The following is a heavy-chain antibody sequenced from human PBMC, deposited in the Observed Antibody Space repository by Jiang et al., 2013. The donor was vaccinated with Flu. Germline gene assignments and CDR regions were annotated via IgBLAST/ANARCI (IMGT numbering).Heavy chain of an antibody. J-gene: IGHJ6*02. CDR3: AKVLATRPTGHHGMDV. V-gene: IGHV3-23*01. CDR2: ISGSGLST. Sequence: VQLLESGGGLVQPGGSLRLSCAASGFTFSNHGMNWVRQAPGKGLEWVSFISGSGLSTYYADSVKGRFTISRDNSKNTIYLQMNRLRGEDTAVYYCAKVLATRPTGHHGMDVVGPRDHGHRLL. CDR1: GFTFSNHG. D-gene: IGHD4/OR15-4a*01.